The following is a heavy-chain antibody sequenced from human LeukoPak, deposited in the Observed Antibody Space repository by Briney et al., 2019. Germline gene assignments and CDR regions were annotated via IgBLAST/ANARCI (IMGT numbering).Heavy chain of an antibody. J-gene: IGHJ5*02. CDR1: GYTFTSYD. CDR3: AVDWNDVGGWFDP. V-gene: IGHV1-8*01. D-gene: IGHD1-1*01. CDR2: MNPNSGNT. Sequence: ASVKVSCKASGYTFTSYDINWVRQATGQGLEWMGWMNPNSGNTGYAQKFQGRVTMTRNTSISTAYMELSSLRSEDTAVYYCAVDWNDVGGWFDPWGQGTLVTVSS.